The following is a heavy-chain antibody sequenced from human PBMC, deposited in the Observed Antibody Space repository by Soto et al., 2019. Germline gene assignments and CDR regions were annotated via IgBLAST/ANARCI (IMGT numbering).Heavy chain of an antibody. CDR3: ARLHCSSTSCPFDY. CDR2: IYYSGST. CDR1: GGSISSSSYY. V-gene: IGHV4-39*01. J-gene: IGHJ4*02. D-gene: IGHD2-2*01. Sequence: PSETLSLTCTVSGGSISSSSYYWGWIRQPPGKGLEWIGSIYYSGSTYYSPSLKSRVTISVDTSKNQFSLKLSSVTAADTAVYYCARLHCSSTSCPFDYWGQGTLVTVSS.